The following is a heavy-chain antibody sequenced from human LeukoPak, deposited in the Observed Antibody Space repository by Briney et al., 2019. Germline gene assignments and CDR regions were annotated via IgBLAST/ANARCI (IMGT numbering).Heavy chain of an antibody. CDR2: IWYDGSNK. CDR3: AISQGHTYIYGSTPFDY. CDR1: GFSFSIYG. J-gene: IGHJ4*02. Sequence: PGGSLRLSCAASGFSFSIYGMHWVRQAPGKGLEWVAVIWYDGSNKYYADSVKGRFTISRDNSKNTLYLQMTSLRAEDTAVYYCAISQGHTYIYGSTPFDYWGQGTLVTVSS. V-gene: IGHV3-33*01. D-gene: IGHD5-18*01.